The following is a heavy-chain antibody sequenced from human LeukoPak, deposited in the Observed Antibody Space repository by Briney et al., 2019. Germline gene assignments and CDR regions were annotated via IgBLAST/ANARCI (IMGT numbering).Heavy chain of an antibody. V-gene: IGHV3-9*01. Sequence: GGSLRLSCAASGFTFDDYAMHWVRQAPGKGLEWVSGTSWNSGSIGYADSVKGRFTISRDNAKNSLYLQMNSLRAEDTALYYCAKGTLGHHPHNWFDPWGQGTLVTVSS. CDR2: TSWNSGSI. CDR1: GFTFDDYA. CDR3: AKGTLGHHPHNWFDP. J-gene: IGHJ5*02.